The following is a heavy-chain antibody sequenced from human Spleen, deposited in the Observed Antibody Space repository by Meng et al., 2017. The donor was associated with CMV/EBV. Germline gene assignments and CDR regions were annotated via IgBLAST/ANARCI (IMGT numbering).Heavy chain of an antibody. CDR3: ARLRFLEWPTSYAFDM. CDR1: PYTFSSYW. Sequence: KVSCKGSPYTFSSYWIAWVRQMPGKGLEWMGIIYPGDSNTTYSPSFQGQITISADKSISPAYLQWSSLKASDSAMYYCARLRFLEWPTSYAFDMWGQGTTVTVSS. V-gene: IGHV5-51*01. CDR2: IYPGDSNT. J-gene: IGHJ3*02. D-gene: IGHD3-3*01.